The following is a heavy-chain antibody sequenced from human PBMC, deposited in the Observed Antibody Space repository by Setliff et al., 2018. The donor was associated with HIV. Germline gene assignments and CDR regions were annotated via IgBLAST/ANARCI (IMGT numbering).Heavy chain of an antibody. CDR3: ARGGTHYDFWSGYRLGYVDL. D-gene: IGHD3-3*01. V-gene: IGHV7-4-1*02. Sequence: ASVKVSCKASGYTFTSYAMNWVRQAPGQGLEWMGWINTNTGNPTYAQGFTGRFVLSLDTSVSTAYLQISSLKAEDTAMYYCARGGTHYDFWSGYRLGYVDLWGRGALVTVSS. J-gene: IGHJ2*01. CDR2: INTNTGNP. CDR1: GYTFTSYA.